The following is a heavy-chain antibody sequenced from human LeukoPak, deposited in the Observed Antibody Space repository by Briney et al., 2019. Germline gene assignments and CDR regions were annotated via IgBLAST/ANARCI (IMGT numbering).Heavy chain of an antibody. Sequence: GGSLRLSCAASGFTFSTYCMHWVRQAPGKGLVWVSRIPSDGSGTTYADSVKGRFTISRDNAKNTVYLQMNSLRAEDTAVYYCARHDCSSTSNWFDPWGQGTLVTVSS. CDR2: IPSDGSGT. D-gene: IGHD2-2*01. J-gene: IGHJ5*02. CDR1: GFTFSTYC. V-gene: IGHV3-74*01. CDR3: ARHDCSSTSNWFDP.